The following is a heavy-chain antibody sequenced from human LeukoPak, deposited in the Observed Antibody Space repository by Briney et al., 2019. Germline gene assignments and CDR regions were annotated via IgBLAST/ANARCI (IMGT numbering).Heavy chain of an antibody. CDR3: ARSGYYDSSGQHPIDY. V-gene: IGHV1-69*13. D-gene: IGHD3-22*01. Sequence: SVXVSXKASXGTFSSYAISWVRQAPGQGLEWMGGIIPIFGTANYAQKFQGRVTITADESTSTAYMELSSLRSEDTAVYYCARSGYYDSSGQHPIDYWGQGTLVTVSS. CDR1: XGTFSSYA. J-gene: IGHJ4*02. CDR2: IIPIFGTA.